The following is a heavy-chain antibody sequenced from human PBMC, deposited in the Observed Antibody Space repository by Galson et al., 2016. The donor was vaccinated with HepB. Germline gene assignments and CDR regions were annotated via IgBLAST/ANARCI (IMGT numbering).Heavy chain of an antibody. V-gene: IGHV3-23*01. Sequence: SLRLSCAASGFAFSSYAMSWVRQAPGKGLEWVSGISDSGGTTYYADSVKGRFTISRDNSKNTLYLQMNSLRAEDTAVYYCAKGGGGSSSWQKYYYYYYMDGWGKGTTVTGSS. CDR3: AKGGGGSSSWQKYYYYYYMDG. CDR2: ISDSGGTT. D-gene: IGHD6-13*01. CDR1: GFAFSSYA. J-gene: IGHJ6*03.